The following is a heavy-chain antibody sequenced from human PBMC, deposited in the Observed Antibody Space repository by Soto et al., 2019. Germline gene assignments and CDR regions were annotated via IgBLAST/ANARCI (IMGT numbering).Heavy chain of an antibody. J-gene: IGHJ4*02. CDR1: GFTFNSNW. V-gene: IGHV3-7*01. D-gene: IGHD3-16*02. CDR2: IKYDGSEK. CDR3: ARNRLDY. Sequence: PGGSLRLSCAASGFTFNSNWMSWVRQAPGKGLEWVANIKYDGSEKYYVDSVKGRFTISRDNAKNSLSLQMNSLRAEDTAVYYCARNRLDYWGQGTLVTVSS.